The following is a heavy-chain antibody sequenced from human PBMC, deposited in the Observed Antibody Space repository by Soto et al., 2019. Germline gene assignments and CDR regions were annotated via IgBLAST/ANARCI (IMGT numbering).Heavy chain of an antibody. CDR1: GFTFSSYG. D-gene: IGHD3-10*01. CDR3: ARDFFYYYGSGSYLTGGYMDV. V-gene: IGHV3-33*01. Sequence: GGSVRLSCAASGFTFSSYGRHWGRLAPGKGLEWVAVIWYDGSNKYHADSVKGRFTISRDNSKNTLYLQMNSLRAEDTAVYYCARDFFYYYGSGSYLTGGYMDVWGKGTTVTVSS. J-gene: IGHJ6*03. CDR2: IWYDGSNK.